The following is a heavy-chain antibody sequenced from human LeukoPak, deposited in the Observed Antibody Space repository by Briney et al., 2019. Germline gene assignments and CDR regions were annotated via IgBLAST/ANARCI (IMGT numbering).Heavy chain of an antibody. J-gene: IGHJ1*01. Sequence: GGSLRLSCAASGFTFSSYAMNWVRQAPGKGLEWVSVIYRCGSIYYADSVKGRFTISRDNSKNTLYLQMNTLRAEDTAVYYCARSGSPYFQHWGQGTVVTVSP. V-gene: IGHV3-66*01. CDR3: ARSGSPYFQH. CDR1: GFTFSSYA. D-gene: IGHD5-12*01. CDR2: IYRCGSI.